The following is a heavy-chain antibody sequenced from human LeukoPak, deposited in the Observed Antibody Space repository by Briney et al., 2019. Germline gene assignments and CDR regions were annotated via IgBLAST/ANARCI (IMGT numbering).Heavy chain of an antibody. J-gene: IGHJ4*02. CDR3: AKAFNSGYSYGTDY. Sequence: GGSLRLSCAASGFTFSSYSMNWVRQAPGKGLEWVSSISSSSSYIYYADSVKGRFTISRDNAKNSLYLQMNSLRAEDTAVYYCAKAFNSGYSYGTDYWGQGTLVTVSS. CDR1: GFTFSSYS. V-gene: IGHV3-21*01. D-gene: IGHD5-18*01. CDR2: ISSSSSYI.